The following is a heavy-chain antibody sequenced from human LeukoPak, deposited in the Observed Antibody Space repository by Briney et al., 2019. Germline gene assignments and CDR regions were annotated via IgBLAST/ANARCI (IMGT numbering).Heavy chain of an antibody. CDR3: ARQAHTNRGLPI. Sequence: PGRSLRLSGVGSRFPFGDFAFSWVRPAPGKGLEWIGVIRSKAYDETTDYAASVKGRFTISRNDSKNIVYLEMNNLKSDDTALYYCARQAHTNRGLPIWGQGTTVTVSS. V-gene: IGHV3-49*04. CDR2: IRSKAYDETT. CDR1: RFPFGDFA. D-gene: IGHD2/OR15-2a*01. J-gene: IGHJ3*02.